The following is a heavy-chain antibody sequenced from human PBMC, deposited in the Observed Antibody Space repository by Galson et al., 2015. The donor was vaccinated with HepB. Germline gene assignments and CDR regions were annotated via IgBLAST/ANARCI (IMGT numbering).Heavy chain of an antibody. CDR2: IWYDGSNK. Sequence: SLRLSCAASGFTFSSYGMHWVRQAPGKGLEWVAVIWYDGSNKYYADSVKGRFTISRDNSKNTLYLQMNSLRAEDTAVYYCAGASYSSSWYRGGYNWFDPWGQGTLVTVSS. CDR3: AGASYSSSWYRGGYNWFDP. V-gene: IGHV3-33*01. CDR1: GFTFSSYG. J-gene: IGHJ5*02. D-gene: IGHD6-13*01.